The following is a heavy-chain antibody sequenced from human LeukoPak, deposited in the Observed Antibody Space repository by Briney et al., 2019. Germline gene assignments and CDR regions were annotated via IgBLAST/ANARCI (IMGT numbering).Heavy chain of an antibody. Sequence: SETLSLTCTVSGDSLTGYYWGWIRQPPGKGLEWIGYIYYSGSTNYNPSLKSRVTISVDTSKNQFSLKLSSVTAADTAVYYCARDRGYSYGKEVYYYYLDVWGKGTTVTVSS. V-gene: IGHV4-59*01. CDR2: IYYSGST. CDR3: ARDRGYSYGKEVYYYYLDV. J-gene: IGHJ6*03. CDR1: GDSLTGYY. D-gene: IGHD5-18*01.